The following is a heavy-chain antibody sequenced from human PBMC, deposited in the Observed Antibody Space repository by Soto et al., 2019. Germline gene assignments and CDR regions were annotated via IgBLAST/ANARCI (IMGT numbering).Heavy chain of an antibody. J-gene: IGHJ3*02. CDR3: ARDPYTYGSGTRGYAFDI. V-gene: IGHV1-24*01. CDR1: GYTLTELS. Sequence: ASVKVSCKVSGYTLTELSMHWVRQAPGKGLEWMGGFDPEDGETIYAQKFQGRVTMTEDTSTDTAYMELSSLRSEDTAVYYCARDPYTYGSGTRGYAFDIWGQGTMVTVSS. CDR2: FDPEDGET. D-gene: IGHD3-10*01.